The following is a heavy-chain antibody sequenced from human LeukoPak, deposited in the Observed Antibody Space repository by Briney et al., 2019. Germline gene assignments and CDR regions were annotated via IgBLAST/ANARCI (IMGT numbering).Heavy chain of an antibody. V-gene: IGHV4-61*01. CDR2: ILYNGST. CDR1: GXSVSSGIYY. Sequence: SETLSLTCTVSGXSVSSGIYYWSWIRQPPGEGLEWIGHILYNGSTDYNPSLKSRVSTSVDTSKNQFSLKLSSVTAADTAVYYCVRDREEIVSNTLYYHYGMDVWGQGTTVSVSS. CDR3: VRDREEIVSNTLYYHYGMDV. D-gene: IGHD5/OR15-5a*01. J-gene: IGHJ6*02.